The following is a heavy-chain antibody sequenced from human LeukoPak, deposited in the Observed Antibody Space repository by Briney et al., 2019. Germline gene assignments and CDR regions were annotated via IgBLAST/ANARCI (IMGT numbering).Heavy chain of an antibody. V-gene: IGHV4-59*01. J-gene: IGHJ6*04. Sequence: SETLSLTCTVSGGSMSTYHWSWIRQPPGKGLEWIGYIYYSGSTNYNPSLKSRVTISLDTSKNQFSLKVSSVTAADTAVYYRAGDRDDILTGPYMDVWGKGTTVTVPS. CDR1: GGSMSTYH. CDR3: AGDRDDILTGPYMDV. D-gene: IGHD3-9*01. CDR2: IYYSGST.